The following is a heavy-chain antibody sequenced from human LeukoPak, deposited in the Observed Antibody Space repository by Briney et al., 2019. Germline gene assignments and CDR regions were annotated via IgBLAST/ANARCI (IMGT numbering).Heavy chain of an antibody. V-gene: IGHV3-33*01. CDR1: GFTFSSYG. CDR2: IWYDGSNK. CDR3: ARETTTVTPYFDY. Sequence: GRSLRLSCAASGFTFSSYGTHWVRQAPGKGLEWVAVIWYDGSNKYYADSVKGRFTISRDNSKNTLYLQMNSLRAEDTAVYYCARETTTVTPYFDYWGQGTLVTVSS. D-gene: IGHD4-17*01. J-gene: IGHJ4*02.